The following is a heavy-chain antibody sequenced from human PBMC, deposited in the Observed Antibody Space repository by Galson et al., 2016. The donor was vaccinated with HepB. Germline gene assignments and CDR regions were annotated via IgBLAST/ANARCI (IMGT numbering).Heavy chain of an antibody. J-gene: IGHJ3*02. CDR1: GFTFSSYS. D-gene: IGHD3-22*01. CDR2: ISRSSRFI. CDR3: ASDDSSDYYASWDAFDR. Sequence: SLRLSCAASGFTFSSYSINWVRQAPGKGLEWVSSISRSSRFIYYADSVKGRFTISRDNAKNSLYLQMSSLRAEDTAVYYCASDDSSDYYASWDAFDRWGQGTMVTVSS. V-gene: IGHV3-21*01.